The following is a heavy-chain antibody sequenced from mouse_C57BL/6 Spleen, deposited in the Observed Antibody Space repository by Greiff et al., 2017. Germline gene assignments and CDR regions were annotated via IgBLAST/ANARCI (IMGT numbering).Heavy chain of an antibody. CDR1: GYTFTSYW. J-gene: IGHJ3*01. V-gene: IGHV1-64*01. CDR2: IHPNSGST. D-gene: IGHD2-4*01. CDR3: ARSSYDYVFAY. Sequence: QVQLKESGAELVKPGASVKLSCKASGYTFTSYWMHWVKQRPGQGLEWIGMIHPNSGSTNYNEKFKSKTTMTVDKSSSTAYMQLSSLTSEDSAVYYCARSSYDYVFAYWGQGTLVAVSA.